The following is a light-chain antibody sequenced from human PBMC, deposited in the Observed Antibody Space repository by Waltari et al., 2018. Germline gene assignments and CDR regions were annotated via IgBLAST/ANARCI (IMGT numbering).Light chain of an antibody. J-gene: IGLJ3*02. Sequence: DQQHTGKAPERWVYEVMSRRSGVSNRFSCAKSGETAALAISGVQAEDEADYYCCSYAGRNIGVFGGGTKLTVL. V-gene: IGLV2-23*02. CDR2: EVM. CDR3: CSYAGRNIGV.